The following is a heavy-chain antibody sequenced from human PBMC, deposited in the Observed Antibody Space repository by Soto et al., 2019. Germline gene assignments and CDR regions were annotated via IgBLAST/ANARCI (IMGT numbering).Heavy chain of an antibody. CDR3: ARAVEMATPDAFDI. J-gene: IGHJ3*02. D-gene: IGHD2-15*01. V-gene: IGHV3-33*01. CDR1: VLTFSSYS. Sequence: PWGSLTLSCAPSVLTFSSYSMQWVRQAPGKGLEWVAVIWYDGSNKYYADSVKGRFTISRDNSKNTLYLQMNSLRAEDTAVYYCARAVEMATPDAFDIWGQGTMATVSS. CDR2: IWYDGSNK.